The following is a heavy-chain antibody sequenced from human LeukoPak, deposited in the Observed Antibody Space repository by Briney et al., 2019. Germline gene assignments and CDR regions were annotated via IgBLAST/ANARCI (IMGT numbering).Heavy chain of an antibody. D-gene: IGHD2-15*01. CDR3: ARGRGGGGTSNNWFDP. CDR2: IYYTGNT. V-gene: IGHV4-59*01. Sequence: SETLSLTCTVSGASISGYYWSWIRQPPGKRLEYNGYIYYTGNTNYNPSLKSRVTISVDTSKNQFSLKLSAVTAADTAVYYCARGRGGGGTSNNWFDPWGQGTHVIVSS. CDR1: GASISGYY. J-gene: IGHJ5*02.